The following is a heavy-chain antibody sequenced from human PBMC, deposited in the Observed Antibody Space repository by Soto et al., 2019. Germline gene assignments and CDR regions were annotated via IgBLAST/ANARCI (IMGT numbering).Heavy chain of an antibody. J-gene: IGHJ6*04. Sequence: LRLSCAGSGFTSRSYAMHWVRQAPGKGLEWVAVISYDGRNKYYEDSAKGRFTISRDNSKNTLYLQMNSLRSEDTAVYYCARDPWDNYVSNGVAYYGIDVWGKGTTVTVFS. D-gene: IGHD6-25*01. CDR3: ARDPWDNYVSNGVAYYGIDV. V-gene: IGHV3-30*03. CDR2: ISYDGRNK. CDR1: GFTSRSYA.